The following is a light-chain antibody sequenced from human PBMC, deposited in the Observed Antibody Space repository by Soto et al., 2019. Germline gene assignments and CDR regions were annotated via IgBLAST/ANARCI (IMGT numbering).Light chain of an antibody. Sequence: EIVLTQSPGILSLSPGERASLSCGASQSISSSFLAWYQQTPGQAPRLLIYGASSRGTGIPDRFSGTGSETDFTLTISRLEPEDFAVYYCQQYDNSPNTFGQGTRLEIK. CDR1: QSISSSF. V-gene: IGKV3-20*01. CDR3: QQYDNSPNT. J-gene: IGKJ5*01. CDR2: GAS.